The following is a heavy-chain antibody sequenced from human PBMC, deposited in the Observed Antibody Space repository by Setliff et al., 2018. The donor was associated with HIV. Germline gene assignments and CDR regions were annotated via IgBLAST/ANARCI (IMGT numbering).Heavy chain of an antibody. D-gene: IGHD6-19*01. Sequence: SETLPLTCTVSGGSISSYYWSWIRQPPGKGLEWIGYIYTSGSTNYNPSLKSRVTISLDTSKNQFSLKLSSLTATDTAVYYCASSSGWYGAAQFGPWGQGTRVTVSS. J-gene: IGHJ5*02. V-gene: IGHV4-4*09. CDR2: IYTSGST. CDR1: GGSISSYY. CDR3: ASSSGWYGAAQFGP.